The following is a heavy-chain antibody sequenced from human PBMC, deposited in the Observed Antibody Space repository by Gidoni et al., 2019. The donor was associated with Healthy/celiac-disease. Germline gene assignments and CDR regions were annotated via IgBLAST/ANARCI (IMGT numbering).Heavy chain of an antibody. CDR1: GGSFSGYY. CDR3: ARVPDNPYCSGGSCYSGFDY. Sequence: QLQLPRWGAGLLQPSETLSLTCAVYGGSFSGYYWRWIRQPPGKGLEWIGEINQSGSTNYNPSLKSRVTISVDTAKNQFSLKLSSVTAADTAVYYCARVPDNPYCSGGSCYSGFDYWGQGTLVTVSS. V-gene: IGHV4-34*01. D-gene: IGHD2-15*01. J-gene: IGHJ4*02. CDR2: INQSGST.